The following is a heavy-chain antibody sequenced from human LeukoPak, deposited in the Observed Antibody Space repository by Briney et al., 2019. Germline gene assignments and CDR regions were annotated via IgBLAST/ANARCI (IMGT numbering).Heavy chain of an antibody. CDR1: GFTFSSYA. Sequence: PGRSLRLSCAASGFTFSSYAMSWVRQAPGKGLEWVSAISGSGGSTYYADSVKGRFTISRDNSKNTLYLQMNSLRAEDTAVYYCAKDKIGLRFLEWSYLFDYWGQGTLVTVSS. J-gene: IGHJ4*02. CDR3: AKDKIGLRFLEWSYLFDY. D-gene: IGHD3-3*01. CDR2: ISGSGGST. V-gene: IGHV3-23*01.